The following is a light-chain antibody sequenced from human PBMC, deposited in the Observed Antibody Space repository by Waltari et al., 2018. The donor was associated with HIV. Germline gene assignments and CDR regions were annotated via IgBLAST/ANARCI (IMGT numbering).Light chain of an antibody. V-gene: IGLV2-11*01. CDR1: SSDVGGYNS. CDR2: DVS. Sequence: QSALTQPRSVSGSPGQSVTISCTGTSSDVGGYNSVSWYQQHPGKDPKLMIFDVSKRPSGVPDRFSASKSGNTASLTISGLQAEDEADYYCCSYAGSYRYVFGTGTKVTVL. J-gene: IGLJ1*01. CDR3: CSYAGSYRYV.